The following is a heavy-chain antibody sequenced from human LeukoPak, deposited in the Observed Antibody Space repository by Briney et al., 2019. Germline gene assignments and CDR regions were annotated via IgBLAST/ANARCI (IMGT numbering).Heavy chain of an antibody. CDR2: ISSSSSTI. D-gene: IGHD3-3*01. CDR3: AREGRFLEWLLGPDAFDI. J-gene: IGHJ3*02. V-gene: IGHV3-48*04. Sequence: GGSLRLSCAASGFTFSSYSMNWVRQAPGKGLEWVSYISSSSSTIYYADSVEGRFTISRDNAKNSLYLQMNSLRAEDTAVYYCAREGRFLEWLLGPDAFDIWGQGTMVTVSS. CDR1: GFTFSSYS.